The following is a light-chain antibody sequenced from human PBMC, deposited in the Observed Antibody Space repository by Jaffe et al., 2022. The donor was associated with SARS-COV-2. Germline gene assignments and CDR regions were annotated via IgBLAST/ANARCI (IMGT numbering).Light chain of an antibody. V-gene: IGKV4-1*01. CDR3: QQYYGAPYT. Sequence: DIVMTQSPGSLAVSLGERATINCKSSQSVLYSSNNKNYLAWYQQKPGQPPKLLIYWASTREFGVPDRFSGSGSGTDFTLTISSLQAEDVAVYYCQQYYGAPYTFGQGTNLEIK. CDR2: WAS. J-gene: IGKJ2*01. CDR1: QSVLYSSNNKNY.